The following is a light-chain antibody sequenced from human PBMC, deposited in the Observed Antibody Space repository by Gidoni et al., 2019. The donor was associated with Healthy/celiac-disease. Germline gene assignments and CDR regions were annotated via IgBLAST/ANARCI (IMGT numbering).Light chain of an antibody. V-gene: IGLV3-19*01. CDR3: NSRDSSGNHQV. J-gene: IGLJ1*01. CDR1: SLRSYY. CDR2: GKN. Sequence: SSELTQDPAVSVALGQTVRITCQGDSLRSYYASWYQQKPGQAPVVVISGKNNRPSGIPDRFSGSSSGNTASLTITGAQAEDEADYYCNSRDSSGNHQVFGTGTKVTVL.